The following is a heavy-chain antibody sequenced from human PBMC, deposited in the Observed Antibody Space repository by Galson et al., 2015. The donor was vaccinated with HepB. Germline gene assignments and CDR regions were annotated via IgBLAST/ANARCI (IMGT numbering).Heavy chain of an antibody. CDR1: GFIFDDYT. CDR3: VKDTGHGDYGWAFDV. CDR2: ISWNSGNI. V-gene: IGHV3-9*01. J-gene: IGHJ3*01. D-gene: IGHD4-17*01. Sequence: SLRLSCAASGFIFDDYTMHWVRQVPGKGLEWVSRISWNSGNIGYADSVKGRFTISRDNAENSLTLQMDSLTAEDTALYYCVKDTGHGDYGWAFDVWGQGTMVIVSS.